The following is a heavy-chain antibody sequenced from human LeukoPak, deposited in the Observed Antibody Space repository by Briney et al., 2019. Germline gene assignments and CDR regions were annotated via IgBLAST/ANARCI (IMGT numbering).Heavy chain of an antibody. J-gene: IGHJ4*02. Sequence: PSETPSLTCTVSGGSISSSSYYWGWIRQPPGKGLEWIGSIYYSGSTYYNPSLKSRVTISVDTSKNQFSLKLSSVTAADTAVYYCARRDVAEYYFDYWGQGTLVTVSS. CDR1: GGSISSSSYY. D-gene: IGHD2-15*01. CDR2: IYYSGST. CDR3: ARRDVAEYYFDY. V-gene: IGHV4-39*01.